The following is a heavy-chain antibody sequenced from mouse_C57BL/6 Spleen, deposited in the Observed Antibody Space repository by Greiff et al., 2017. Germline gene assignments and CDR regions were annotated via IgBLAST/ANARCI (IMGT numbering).Heavy chain of an antibody. D-gene: IGHD2-1*01. J-gene: IGHJ3*01. Sequence: QVQLQQPGAELVMPGASVKLSCKASGYTFTSYWMHWVKQRPGQGLEWIGEIDPSDSYTNYNQKFKDKSTLTVDKSSSTAYMQLSSLTSEDSAVYYCARPYYYGLAYWGQGTLVTVSA. CDR1: GYTFTSYW. CDR3: ARPYYYGLAY. V-gene: IGHV1-69*01. CDR2: IDPSDSYT.